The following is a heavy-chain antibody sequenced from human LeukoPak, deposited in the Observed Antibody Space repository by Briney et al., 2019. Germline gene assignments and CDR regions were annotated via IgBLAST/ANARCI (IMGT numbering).Heavy chain of an antibody. J-gene: IGHJ4*02. V-gene: IGHV4-34*01. CDR1: GGSFSGYY. CDR2: INHSGST. CDR3: ARPVRYRGDYSD. Sequence: PSETLSLTCAVYGGSFSGYYWSWIRQPPGKGLEWIGEINHSGSTNYNPSLKSRVTISVDTSKNQFSLKLSSVTAADTAVYYCARPVRYRGDYSDWGQGTLVTVSS. D-gene: IGHD4-17*01.